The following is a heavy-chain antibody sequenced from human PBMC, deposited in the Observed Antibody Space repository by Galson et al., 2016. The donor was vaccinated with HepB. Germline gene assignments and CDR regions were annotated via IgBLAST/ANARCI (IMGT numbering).Heavy chain of an antibody. CDR1: GFIFKDYA. J-gene: IGHJ1*01. CDR3: AQDKASMSVGATNFQH. D-gene: IGHD1-26*01. CDR2: ISWNSGSI. Sequence: LRLSCAASGFIFKDYAMHWVRQAPGKGLEWVSSISWNSGSIGYADSVKGRFTIPRDNAKNSLDLQMNSLRAEDTAFYYCAQDKASMSVGATNFQHWGQGTLVTVSS. V-gene: IGHV3-9*01.